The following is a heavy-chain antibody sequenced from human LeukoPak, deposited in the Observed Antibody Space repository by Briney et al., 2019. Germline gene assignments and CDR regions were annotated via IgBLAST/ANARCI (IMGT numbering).Heavy chain of an antibody. Sequence: SGPTLVNPTQTLTLTCTFSGFSLSTSGMCVRWIRQPPGKALEWLARIDWDDDKYYSTSLKTRLTISKDTSKNQVVLTMTNMDPVDTATYYCARIRYVHCYILTGCHQDDAFDIWGQGKMVTVSS. J-gene: IGHJ3*02. CDR2: IDWDDDK. CDR3: ARIRYVHCYILTGCHQDDAFDI. D-gene: IGHD3-9*01. V-gene: IGHV2-70*11. CDR1: GFSLSTSGMC.